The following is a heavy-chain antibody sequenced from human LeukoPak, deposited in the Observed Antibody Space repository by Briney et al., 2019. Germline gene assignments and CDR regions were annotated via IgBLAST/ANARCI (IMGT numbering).Heavy chain of an antibody. V-gene: IGHV3-23*01. Sequence: PGGSLRLSCAASGFTFSSYAMSWVRQAPGKGLGWVSAMRGSGGSTYYADAMKGRFPISRDDSTNTLYLQMNNLGAEDTPVYYCAKDGAWLRFDDWGQGILVTVSS. J-gene: IGHJ4*02. CDR3: AKDGAWLRFDD. CDR1: GFTFSSYA. D-gene: IGHD5-12*01. CDR2: MRGSGGST.